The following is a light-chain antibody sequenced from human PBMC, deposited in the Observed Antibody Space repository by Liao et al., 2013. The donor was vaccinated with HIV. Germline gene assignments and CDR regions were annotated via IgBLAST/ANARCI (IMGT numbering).Light chain of an antibody. Sequence: SYELTQPPSVSVAPGETARITCGGHYIGFKSVHWYHQKPGQAPVLVIYYDSDRPSGIPERFSGSNSGSTATLTISGTQAMDEADYYCQAWDSSTGVFGGGTKLTVL. CDR3: QAWDSSTGV. V-gene: IGLV3-21*01. CDR1: YIGFKS. J-gene: IGLJ3*02. CDR2: YDS.